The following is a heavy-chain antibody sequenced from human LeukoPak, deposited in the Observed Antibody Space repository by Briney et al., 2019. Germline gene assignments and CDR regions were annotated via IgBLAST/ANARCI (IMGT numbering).Heavy chain of an antibody. Sequence: GGSLRLSCAASGFTFSSYAMSWVRQAPGKGLEWVSYISSSSRSTDYADSVTGRVTISRGNAKNSLYLQMNSLRAEDTAVYYCAREKPVGSYTMDIWGQGTTVIVSS. D-gene: IGHD3-16*01. V-gene: IGHV3-48*04. CDR1: GFTFSSYA. J-gene: IGHJ6*02. CDR2: ISSSSRST. CDR3: AREKPVGSYTMDI.